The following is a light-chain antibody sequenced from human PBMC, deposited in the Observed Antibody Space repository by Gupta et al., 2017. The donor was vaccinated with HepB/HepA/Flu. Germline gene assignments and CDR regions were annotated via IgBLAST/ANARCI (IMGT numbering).Light chain of an antibody. Sequence: QAGLTQPPSVSKALRQTATLTCTGDNNNVGNQGAVWLQQHPGHPPKLLSYRSNNRPSGISDRFSASRSGNTASLTITGLQPEDEADYYCSAWDSSLSAHVFGTGTKVTVL. J-gene: IGLJ1*01. CDR3: SAWDSSLSAHV. V-gene: IGLV10-54*04. CDR2: RSN. CDR1: NNNVGNQG.